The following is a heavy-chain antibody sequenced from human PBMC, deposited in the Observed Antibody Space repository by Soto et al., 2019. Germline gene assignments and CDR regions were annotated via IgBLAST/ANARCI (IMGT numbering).Heavy chain of an antibody. Sequence: GGSLRLSCAASGFTFSSYGMHWVRQAPGKGLEWVAVIWYDGSNKYYADSVKGRFTISRDNSKNTLYLQMNSLRAEDTAVYYCARDRGYDISGYLYGMDVWGQGTTVTVSS. J-gene: IGHJ6*02. CDR3: ARDRGYDISGYLYGMDV. CDR1: GFTFSSYG. CDR2: IWYDGSNK. D-gene: IGHD3-22*01. V-gene: IGHV3-33*01.